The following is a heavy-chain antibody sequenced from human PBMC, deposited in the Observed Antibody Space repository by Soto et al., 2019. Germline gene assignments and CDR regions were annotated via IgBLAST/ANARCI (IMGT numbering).Heavy chain of an antibody. Sequence: SETLSLTCSVPGGSISRGAYFCTWIRQFPGKGLEWIAYISYTGATYYNPSLKSRVTILADTSKNQFSLRLNSVTAADTAVYYCARGGPVSVSPAWQLLGYFDYWGQGTLVTVSS. J-gene: IGHJ4*02. D-gene: IGHD2-15*01. CDR2: ISYTGAT. V-gene: IGHV4-31*03. CDR1: GGSISRGAYF. CDR3: ARGGPVSVSPAWQLLGYFDY.